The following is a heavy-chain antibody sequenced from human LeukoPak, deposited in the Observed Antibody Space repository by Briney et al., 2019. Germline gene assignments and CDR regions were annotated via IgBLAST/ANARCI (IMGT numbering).Heavy chain of an antibody. Sequence: SETLSLTCTVSGGSINSHYWSWIRQSPGKGLEWIGDIYYSGSTKYNPSLKSRVTISVDTPKNDLSLRLTSVLAADTAIYYCVRRDNTGWDYFDCWGQGILVTVSS. J-gene: IGHJ4*02. CDR1: GGSINSHY. CDR2: IYYSGST. V-gene: IGHV4-59*08. CDR3: VRRDNTGWDYFDC. D-gene: IGHD6-19*01.